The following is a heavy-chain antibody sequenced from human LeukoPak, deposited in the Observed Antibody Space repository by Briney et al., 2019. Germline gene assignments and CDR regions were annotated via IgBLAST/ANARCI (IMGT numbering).Heavy chain of an antibody. CDR3: ARSNGYKQWLPIYDY. J-gene: IGHJ4*02. Sequence: SVKVSCKASGGTFSSYAISWVRQAPGQGLEWMGRIIPILGIANYAQKFQGRVTITADKSTSTAYMELSSLRSEDTAVYYCARSNGYKQWLPIYDYWGQGTLVTVSS. CDR1: GGTFSSYA. CDR2: IIPILGIA. D-gene: IGHD6-19*01. V-gene: IGHV1-69*04.